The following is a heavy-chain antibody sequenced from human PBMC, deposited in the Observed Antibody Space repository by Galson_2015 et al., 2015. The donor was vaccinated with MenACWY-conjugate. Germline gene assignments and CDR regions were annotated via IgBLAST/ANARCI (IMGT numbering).Heavy chain of an antibody. CDR1: GFTFSSYT. Sequence: SLRLSCAASGFTFSSYTMIWVRQAPGKGLEWISSISARSTYIYYADSLRGRFTISRDNAKNSLHLQMDSLRAEDTAIYYCAREGSNNYYLDYWGQGTLVTVSS. CDR3: AREGSNNYYLDY. CDR2: ISARSTYI. V-gene: IGHV3-21*01. J-gene: IGHJ4*02. D-gene: IGHD4-23*01.